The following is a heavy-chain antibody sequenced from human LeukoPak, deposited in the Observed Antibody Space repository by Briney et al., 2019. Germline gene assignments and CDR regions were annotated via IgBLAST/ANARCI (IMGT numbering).Heavy chain of an antibody. Sequence: GASVKVSCKASGYTFTGYYMRWVRQAPGQGLEWMGWINPSSGGTNYAQKFQGRVTMTRDTSISTAYMELSRLRSDDTAVYYCARARGIKYSSSWDGGPLDYWGQGTLVTVSS. CDR3: ARARGIKYSSSWDGGPLDY. CDR1: GYTFTGYY. J-gene: IGHJ4*02. D-gene: IGHD6-13*01. CDR2: INPSSGGT. V-gene: IGHV1-2*02.